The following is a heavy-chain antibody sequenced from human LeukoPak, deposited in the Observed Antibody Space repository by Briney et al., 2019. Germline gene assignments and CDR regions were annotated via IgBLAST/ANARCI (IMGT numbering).Heavy chain of an antibody. CDR2: ISAYNGNT. D-gene: IGHD3-16*01. J-gene: IGHJ6*03. Sequence: ASVKVSCKASGGTFSSYAISWVRQAPGQGLEWMGWISAYNGNTNYAQKLQGRVTMTTDTSTSTAYMELRSLRSDDTAVYYCARMGYVWGSSDYYYYYYMDVWGKGTTVTISS. V-gene: IGHV1-18*01. CDR1: GGTFSSYA. CDR3: ARMGYVWGSSDYYYYYYMDV.